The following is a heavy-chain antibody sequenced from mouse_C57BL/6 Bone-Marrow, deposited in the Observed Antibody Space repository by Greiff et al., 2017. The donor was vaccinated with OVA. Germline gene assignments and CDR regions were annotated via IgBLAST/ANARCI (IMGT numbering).Heavy chain of an antibody. CDR3: ARGNDGYYDY. CDR1: GYSITSGYY. J-gene: IGHJ2*01. Sequence: VQLKESGPGLVKPSQSLSLTCSVTGYSITSGYYWNWIRQFPGNKLEWMGYISYDGSNNYNPSLKNRISITRDTSKNQFFLKLNSVTTEDTATYYCARGNDGYYDYWGQGITLTVSS. V-gene: IGHV3-6*01. D-gene: IGHD2-3*01. CDR2: ISYDGSN.